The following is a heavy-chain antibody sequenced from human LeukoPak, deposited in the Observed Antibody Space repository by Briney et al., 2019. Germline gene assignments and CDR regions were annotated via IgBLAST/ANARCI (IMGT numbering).Heavy chain of an antibody. J-gene: IGHJ1*01. V-gene: IGHV3-48*02. Sequence: SGGSLRLSCTASGFAFRSYSMNWVRQAPGKGLEWVSYISSSSRSIYYADSAKGRFTISRDNAKYSLYLQMNSLRDEDTAVYFCASHYYGSGTEYLHHWGQGTLVSVSS. CDR3: ASHYYGSGTEYLHH. D-gene: IGHD3-10*01. CDR1: GFAFRSYS. CDR2: ISSSSRSI.